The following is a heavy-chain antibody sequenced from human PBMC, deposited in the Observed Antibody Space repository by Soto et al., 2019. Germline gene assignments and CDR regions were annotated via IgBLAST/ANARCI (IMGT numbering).Heavy chain of an antibody. J-gene: IGHJ5*02. CDR2: IYYSGST. V-gene: IGHV4-30-4*01. CDR3: ARERPDGSRLDP. D-gene: IGHD6-13*01. CDR1: GGTIRSGDYY. Sequence: PSETQSLTCTVSGGTIRSGDYYWSWIRQPPGKGLEWIGYIYYSGSTYYNPSLKSRVTISVDTSKNQFSLKLSSVTAADTAVYYCARERPDGSRLDPWGQGTLVTVSS.